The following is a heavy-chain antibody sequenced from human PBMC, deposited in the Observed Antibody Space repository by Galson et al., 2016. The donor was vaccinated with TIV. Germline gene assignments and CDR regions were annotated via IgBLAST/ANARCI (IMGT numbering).Heavy chain of an antibody. CDR3: ARRGNYLSDAFDI. J-gene: IGHJ3*02. Sequence: SLRLSCAASGFNFRNYAMDWVRQAPGKGLEWVSSISSTSNYRYYADSVKGRFTISRDNAEDSLYLQINSLRVEDTALYYCARRGNYLSDAFDIWGQGTMVTVSS. D-gene: IGHD1-7*01. V-gene: IGHV3-21*01. CDR2: ISSTSNYR. CDR1: GFNFRNYA.